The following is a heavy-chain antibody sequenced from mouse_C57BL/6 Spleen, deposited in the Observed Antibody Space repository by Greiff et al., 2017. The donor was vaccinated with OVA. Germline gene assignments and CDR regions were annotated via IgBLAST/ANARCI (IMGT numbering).Heavy chain of an antibody. CDR1: GYTFTSYW. CDR3: ARGGAYDGYPFDY. D-gene: IGHD2-3*01. V-gene: IGHV1-55*01. J-gene: IGHJ2*01. CDR2: IYPGSGST. Sequence: VQLVESGAELVKPGASVKMSCKASGYTFTSYWITWVKQRPGQGLEWIGDIYPGSGSTNYNEKFKSKATLTVDTSSSTAYMQLSSLTSEDSAVYYCARGGAYDGYPFDYWGQGTTLTVSS.